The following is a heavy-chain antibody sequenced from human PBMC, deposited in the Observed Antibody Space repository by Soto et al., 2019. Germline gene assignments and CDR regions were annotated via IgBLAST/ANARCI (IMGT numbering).Heavy chain of an antibody. CDR1: GFTVSTNY. V-gene: IGHV3-66*01. J-gene: IGHJ6*02. CDR2: IYGGGST. Sequence: EVQLVESGGGLVQPGGSLRLSCAASGFTVSTNYMSWVRQAPGKGLEWVSVIYGGGSTYYADSVKGRFTISRDNSKNTLYLQMNSLRAEDTAVYYCASPTDAVAGYYYYGMDVWGQGTTVTVSS. D-gene: IGHD6-19*01. CDR3: ASPTDAVAGYYYYGMDV.